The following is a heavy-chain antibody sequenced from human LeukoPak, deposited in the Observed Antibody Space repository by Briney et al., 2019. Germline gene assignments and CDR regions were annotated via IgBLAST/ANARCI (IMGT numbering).Heavy chain of an antibody. CDR2: ISGSGRST. Sequence: GGSLTLSCAASGFTFSSYAMSWVRQAPGEGLEWVSTISGSGRSTYYADSVKGRFTISRDNAKNSLYLQMNSLRAEDTAVYYCARDQDAGFDYWGQGTLVTVSS. CDR3: ARDQDAGFDY. J-gene: IGHJ4*02. CDR1: GFTFSSYA. V-gene: IGHV3-23*01.